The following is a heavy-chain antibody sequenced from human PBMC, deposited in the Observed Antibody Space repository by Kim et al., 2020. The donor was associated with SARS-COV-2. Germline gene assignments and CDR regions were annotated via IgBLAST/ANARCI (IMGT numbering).Heavy chain of an antibody. J-gene: IGHJ6*02. Sequence: GGSLRLSCTASGFTFRNYAMHWVRQAPGKGLEWVALISNDGNNEFYAESVKGRFTISRDNSKTTLSLQMNSLKTEDTAVYYCARVGSSSNWGYFYYDMDVWGQGTTVTVSS. V-gene: IGHV3-30-3*01. CDR1: GFTFRNYA. CDR2: ISNDGNNE. CDR3: ARVGSSSNWGYFYYDMDV. D-gene: IGHD6-13*01.